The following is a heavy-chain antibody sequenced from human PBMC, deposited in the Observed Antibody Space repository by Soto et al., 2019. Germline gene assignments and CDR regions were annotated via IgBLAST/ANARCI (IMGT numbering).Heavy chain of an antibody. J-gene: IGHJ6*02. D-gene: IGHD2-15*01. V-gene: IGHV1-2*04. CDR3: ARGRCSGGSCLYYYYGVDV. CDR2: INPNSGGT. CDR1: GYTFTGYY. Sequence: ASVKVSCKASGYTFTGYYMHWVRQAPGQGLEWMGWINPNSGGTNYAQKFQGWVTMTRDTSISTAYMELSRLRSDDTAVYYCARGRCSGGSCLYYYYGVDVWGQGTTVTVSS.